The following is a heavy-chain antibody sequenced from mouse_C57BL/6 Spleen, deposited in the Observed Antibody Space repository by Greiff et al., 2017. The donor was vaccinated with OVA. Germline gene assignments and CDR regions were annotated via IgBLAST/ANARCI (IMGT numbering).Heavy chain of an antibody. CDR3: ARRSYYYGSSYWYFDV. CDR2: IDPANGNT. V-gene: IGHV14-3*01. Sequence: EVKLVESVAELVRPGASVKLSCTASGFNIKNTYMHWVKQRPEQGLEWIGRIDPANGNTKYAPKFQGKATITADTSSNTAYLQLSSLTSEDTAIYYCARRSYYYGSSYWYFDVWGTGTTVTVSS. CDR1: GFNIKNTY. D-gene: IGHD1-1*01. J-gene: IGHJ1*03.